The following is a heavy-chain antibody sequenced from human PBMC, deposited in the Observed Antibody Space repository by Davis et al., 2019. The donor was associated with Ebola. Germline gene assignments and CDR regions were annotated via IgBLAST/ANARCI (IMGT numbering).Heavy chain of an antibody. CDR1: GFTFSSYG. V-gene: IGHV3-30*18. J-gene: IGHJ6*02. CDR3: AKDPDYSNYISGMDV. CDR2: ISYDGSNK. Sequence: GGSLRLSCAASGFTFSSYGMHWVRQAPGKGLEWVAVISYDGSNKYYADSVKGRFTISRDNSKNTLYLQMNSLRAEDTAVYHCAKDPDYSNYISGMDVWGQGTTVTVSS. D-gene: IGHD4-11*01.